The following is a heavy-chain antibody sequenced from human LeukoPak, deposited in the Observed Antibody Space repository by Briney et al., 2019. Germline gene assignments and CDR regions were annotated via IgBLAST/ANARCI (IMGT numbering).Heavy chain of an antibody. Sequence: PSETLSLTCTVSGDPINDYYWAWIRQPPGKGLEWIGYIYYSGNTNYNPSLKSRVSISLDTSKNQFSLKLTSVTAADTAMYYCARRKAKTPNYFDYWGQGALVTVSS. V-gene: IGHV4-59*08. CDR2: IYYSGNT. CDR1: GDPINDYY. J-gene: IGHJ4*02. CDR3: ARRKAKTPNYFDY.